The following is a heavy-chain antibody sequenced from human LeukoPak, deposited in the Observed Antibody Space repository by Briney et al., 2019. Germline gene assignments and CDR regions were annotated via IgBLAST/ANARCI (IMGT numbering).Heavy chain of an antibody. CDR3: ARDRKSLWFGELSMSYYYYYMDV. D-gene: IGHD3-10*01. CDR1: GYTFTSYA. J-gene: IGHJ6*03. Sequence: ASVKVSCKASGYTFTSYAMNWVRQAPGQGLEWMGWINTNTGNPTYAQGFTGRFVFSLDTSVSTAYLQISSLKAEDTAVYYCARDRKSLWFGELSMSYYYYYMDVWGKGTTVTVSS. CDR2: INTNTGNP. V-gene: IGHV7-4-1*02.